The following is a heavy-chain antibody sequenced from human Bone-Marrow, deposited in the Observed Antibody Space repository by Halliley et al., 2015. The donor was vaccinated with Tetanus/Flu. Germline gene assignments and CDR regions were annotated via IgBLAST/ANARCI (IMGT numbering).Heavy chain of an antibody. CDR2: IFSSGSS. D-gene: IGHD6-13*01. J-gene: IGHJ4*02. V-gene: IGHV4-31*02. Sequence: FGYIFSSGSSAYNPSLTSRLNISGDTSKNQFSLKLNSVTAADTAMYYCARVYQLVLRDWGQGILVTVSS. CDR3: ARVYQLVLRD.